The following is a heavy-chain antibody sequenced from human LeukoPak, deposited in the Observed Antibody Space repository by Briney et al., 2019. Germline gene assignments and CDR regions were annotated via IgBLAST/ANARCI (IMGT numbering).Heavy chain of an antibody. CDR2: ISYDGSNK. D-gene: IGHD2/OR15-2a*01. CDR3: ARDFLDYYYGMDV. J-gene: IGHJ6*02. V-gene: IGHV3-30-3*01. Sequence: GGSLRLSCAASGFTFSSYAMHWVRQAPGKGLEWVAVISYDGSNKYYADSVKGRFTISRDNSKNTLYLQMNSLRAKDTAVYYCARDFLDYYYGMDVWGQGTTVTVSS. CDR1: GFTFSSYA.